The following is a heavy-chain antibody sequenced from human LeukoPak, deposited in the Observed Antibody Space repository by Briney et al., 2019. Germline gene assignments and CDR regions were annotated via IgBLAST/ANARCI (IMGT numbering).Heavy chain of an antibody. CDR3: ARVIAVAGIYYFDY. Sequence: GASVKVSCKASGGTSSSYAISWVRQAPGQGLEWMGGIIPIFGTANYAQKFQGRVTITADESTSTAYMELSSLRSEDTAMYYCARVIAVAGIYYFDYWGQGTLVTVSS. CDR1: GGTSSSYA. CDR2: IIPIFGTA. V-gene: IGHV1-69*13. D-gene: IGHD6-19*01. J-gene: IGHJ4*02.